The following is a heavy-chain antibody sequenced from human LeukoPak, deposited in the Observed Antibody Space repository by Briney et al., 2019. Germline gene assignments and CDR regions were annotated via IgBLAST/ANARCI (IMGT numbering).Heavy chain of an antibody. CDR2: ISGSGGST. CDR3: AKLDSYYGSGNSDY. V-gene: IGHV3-23*01. D-gene: IGHD3-10*01. Sequence: GGSLRLSCAASGFTFSSYAISWVRQAPGKGLEWVSAISGSGGSTYYADSVKGRFTISRDNSKNTLYLQMNSLRAEDTAVYYCAKLDSYYGSGNSDYWGQGTLVTVSS. J-gene: IGHJ4*02. CDR1: GFTFSSYA.